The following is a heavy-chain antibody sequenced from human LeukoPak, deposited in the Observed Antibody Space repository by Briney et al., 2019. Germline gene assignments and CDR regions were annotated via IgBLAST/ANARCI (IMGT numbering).Heavy chain of an antibody. CDR1: GITLSNYG. Sequence: GGSLRLSCAVSGITLSNYGMSWVRQAPGKGLEWVAGMSDRGGRTNYADSVKGRFTISRDNPKNTLYLQMNSLRAEDTAVYFCAKRGVVIRVILVGFHKEAYYFDSWGQGALVTVSS. CDR3: AKRGVVIRVILVGFHKEAYYFDS. V-gene: IGHV3-23*01. CDR2: MSDRGGRT. D-gene: IGHD3-22*01. J-gene: IGHJ4*02.